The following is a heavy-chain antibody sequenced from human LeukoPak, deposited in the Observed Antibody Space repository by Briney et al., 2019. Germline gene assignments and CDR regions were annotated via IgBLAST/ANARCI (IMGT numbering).Heavy chain of an antibody. CDR1: GGSISSSSYY. CDR3: ASSWIQLWLRGTHNFDY. CDR2: IYYSGST. J-gene: IGHJ4*02. Sequence: SETLSLTCTVSGGSISSSSYYWGWIRQPPGKGLEWIGSIYYSGSTYYNPSLKSRVTISVDTSKNQFSLKLSSVTAADTAVYYCASSWIQLWLRGTHNFDYWGQGTLVTVSS. V-gene: IGHV4-39*07. D-gene: IGHD5-18*01.